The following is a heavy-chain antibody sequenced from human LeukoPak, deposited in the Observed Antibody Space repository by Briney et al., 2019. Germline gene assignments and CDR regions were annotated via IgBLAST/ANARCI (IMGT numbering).Heavy chain of an antibody. CDR2: MHGSGSP. CDR1: GASVRSDH. V-gene: IGHV4-59*02. Sequence: SETLTLTCTVSGASVRSDHWNWIRQSPGKGLEWIAYMHGSGSPNYNPSLASRLTLSVDATENLLSLKLTSVTAADTAVYFCARDLSVNAFDIWGQGTLVTVSS. J-gene: IGHJ3*02. CDR3: ARDLSVNAFDI. D-gene: IGHD2/OR15-2a*01.